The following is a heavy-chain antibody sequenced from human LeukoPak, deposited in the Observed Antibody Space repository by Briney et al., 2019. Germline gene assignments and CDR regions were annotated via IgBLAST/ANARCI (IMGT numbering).Heavy chain of an antibody. V-gene: IGHV4-39*07. J-gene: IGHJ4*02. CDR2: INHSGST. CDR3: ARRPFLVRFDY. D-gene: IGHD6-13*01. CDR1: SDSISNSAYH. Sequence: SETLSLTCTVSSDSISNSAYHWGWIRQPPGKGLEWIGEINHSGSTNYNPSLKSRVTISVDTSKNQFSLKLSSVTAADTAVYYCARRPFLVRFDYWGQGTLVTVSS.